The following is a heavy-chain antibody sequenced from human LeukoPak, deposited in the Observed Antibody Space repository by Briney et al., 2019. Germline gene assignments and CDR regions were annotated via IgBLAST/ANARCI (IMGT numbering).Heavy chain of an antibody. CDR3: AREGYCSSTSCYYYGMDV. CDR1: GFTFSSYS. J-gene: IGHJ6*02. CDR2: ISSSSSTI. D-gene: IGHD2-2*01. V-gene: IGHV3-48*01. Sequence: PGGSLRLSCAASGFTFSSYSMNWVRQAPGKGLEWVSYISSSSSTIYYADSVKGRFTISRDNAKNSLYLQMNSLRAEDTAVYYGAREGYCSSTSCYYYGMDVWGQGTTVTVSS.